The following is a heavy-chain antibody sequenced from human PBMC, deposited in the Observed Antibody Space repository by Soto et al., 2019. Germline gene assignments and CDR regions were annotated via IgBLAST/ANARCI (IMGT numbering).Heavy chain of an antibody. D-gene: IGHD6-6*01. J-gene: IGHJ4*02. CDR2: ISGSGGST. Sequence: PGGSLRLCSAASGVTFSSYAMSWVRQAPGKGLEWVSAISGSGGSTYYADSVKGRFTISRDNSKNTLYLQMNSLRAEDTAVYYCAKKILGSSYYFDYWGQGTLVTVYS. V-gene: IGHV3-23*01. CDR3: AKKILGSSYYFDY. CDR1: GVTFSSYA.